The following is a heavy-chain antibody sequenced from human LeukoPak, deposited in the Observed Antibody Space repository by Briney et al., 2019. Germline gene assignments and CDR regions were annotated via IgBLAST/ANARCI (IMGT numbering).Heavy chain of an antibody. Sequence: PGGSLRLSCAASGFTVSSNYMSWVRQAPGKGLEWVSVIYSGGSTYYADSVKGRFTISRDNSKNTLYLQMNSLRAEDTAVYYCARENDSSGFDYLGQGTLVTVSS. V-gene: IGHV3-66*01. D-gene: IGHD3-22*01. CDR2: IYSGGST. CDR1: GFTVSSNY. CDR3: ARENDSSGFDY. J-gene: IGHJ4*02.